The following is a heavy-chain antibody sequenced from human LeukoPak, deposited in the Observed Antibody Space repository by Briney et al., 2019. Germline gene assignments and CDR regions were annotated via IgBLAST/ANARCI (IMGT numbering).Heavy chain of an antibody. CDR1: GFTFSSYS. J-gene: IGHJ6*03. Sequence: GGSLRLSCAASGFTFSSYSMNWVRQAPGKGLEWVSSISSSSSYIYYADSVKGRFTISRDNAKNSLYLQMNSLRAEDTAVYYCARVSLRGYSGYDLGHDYYYMDVWGKGTTVTVSS. V-gene: IGHV3-21*01. CDR2: ISSSSSYI. CDR3: ARVSLRGYSGYDLGHDYYYMDV. D-gene: IGHD5-12*01.